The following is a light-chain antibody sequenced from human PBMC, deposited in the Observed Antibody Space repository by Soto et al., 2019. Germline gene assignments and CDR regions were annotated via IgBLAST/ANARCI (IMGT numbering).Light chain of an antibody. V-gene: IGKV3D-15*01. Sequence: EIVMTQSPATLSVSPGERATLSCRASQSVSSNLAWYQQKPGQAPRLLIYGASTRATGIPARFSGSGSGTEFTLNISSLQSEDFAVYYCQQYNNWHPLTFGQGTKVEIK. CDR3: QQYNNWHPLT. CDR2: GAS. CDR1: QSVSSN. J-gene: IGKJ1*01.